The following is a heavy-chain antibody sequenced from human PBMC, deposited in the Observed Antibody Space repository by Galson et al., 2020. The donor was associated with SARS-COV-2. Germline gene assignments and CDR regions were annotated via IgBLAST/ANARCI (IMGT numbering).Heavy chain of an antibody. CDR2: INPNSGGT. CDR1: GYTFTGYY. Sequence: ASVKVSCKASGYTFTGYYMHWVRQAPGQGLEWMGWINPNSGGTNYAQKFQGRVTMTRDTSISTAYMELSRLRSDDTAVYYCARDQPHSSSWCWFDPWGQGTLVTVSS. V-gene: IGHV1-2*02. CDR3: ARDQPHSSSWCWFDP. J-gene: IGHJ5*02. D-gene: IGHD6-13*01.